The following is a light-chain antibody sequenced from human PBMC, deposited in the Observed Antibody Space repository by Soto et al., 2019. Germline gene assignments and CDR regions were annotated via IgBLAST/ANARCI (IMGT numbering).Light chain of an antibody. CDR1: SXDVGGYNY. Sequence: QSVLTQPASVSGSPGQSITICCTGTSXDVGGYNYVSWYQQHPGKAPKLMIYEVSNRPSGVSNRFSGSKSGNTASLTISGLQAEDEADYYCSSYTSSTFYVFGTGTKVTVL. J-gene: IGLJ1*01. CDR2: EVS. V-gene: IGLV2-14*01. CDR3: SSYTSSTFYV.